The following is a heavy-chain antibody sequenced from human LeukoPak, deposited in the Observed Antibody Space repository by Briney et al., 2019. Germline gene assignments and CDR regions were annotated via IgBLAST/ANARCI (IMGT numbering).Heavy chain of an antibody. V-gene: IGHV4-61*02. CDR3: ARAPAITRGFDY. D-gene: IGHD2-2*01. CDR1: GGSISSGNYY. CDR2: IHTSGST. J-gene: IGHJ4*02. Sequence: SQTLSLTCTVSGGSISSGNYYWTWVRQPAGKGLEWIGRIHTSGSTNYNPSLKSRVTMSVDTSKNQFSLKLSSVTAADTAVYYCARAPAITRGFDYWGQGTLVTVSS.